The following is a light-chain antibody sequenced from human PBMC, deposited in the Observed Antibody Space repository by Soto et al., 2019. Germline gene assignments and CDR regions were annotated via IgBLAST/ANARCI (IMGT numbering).Light chain of an antibody. Sequence: DIPMTQSPSSLSASVGDRVTISCRSSQNSHKYLNWYQQRPGKAPNLLVYEATSLETGGSSKFSSSGSGTEFTLTINSLQPEDFATYDCQQSFVSPWTFDQGTNIEI. V-gene: IGKV1-39*01. CDR1: QNSHKY. CDR2: EAT. J-gene: IGKJ1*01. CDR3: QQSFVSPWT.